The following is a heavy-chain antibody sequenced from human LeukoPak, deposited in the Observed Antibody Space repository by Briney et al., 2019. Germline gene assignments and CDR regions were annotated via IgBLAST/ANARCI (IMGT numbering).Heavy chain of an antibody. CDR2: IKQDGSEK. Sequence: GGALRLSCVDSGFTFSSYWMTWVRPAPGKGLEWVANIKQDGSEKYYVDSVKGRFTISRDNAKNSLYLQMNSLRAEDTAVYYCVRGGTKFDYWGQGTLVTVSS. J-gene: IGHJ4*02. D-gene: IGHD2-8*01. CDR1: GFTFSSYW. CDR3: VRGGTKFDY. V-gene: IGHV3-7*01.